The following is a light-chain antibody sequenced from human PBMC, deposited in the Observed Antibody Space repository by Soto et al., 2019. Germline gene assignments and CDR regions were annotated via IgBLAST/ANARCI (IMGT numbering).Light chain of an antibody. CDR3: MQGTHWPFT. CDR2: KVS. J-gene: IGKJ2*01. CDR1: QSLVHSDGNTY. V-gene: IGKV2-30*02. Sequence: DVVMTQSPLSLPVTLGQPASISCRSSQSLVHSDGNTYLNWFQQRPGQSPRRLIYKVSTRDSGVPDRFSGSGLGTDFTLRISSVEAEDVGVYYCMQGTHWPFTFGQGTKLEIK.